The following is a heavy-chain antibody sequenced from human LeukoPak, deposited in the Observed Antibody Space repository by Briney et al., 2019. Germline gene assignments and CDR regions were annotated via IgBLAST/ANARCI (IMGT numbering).Heavy chain of an antibody. CDR1: GFTFDDYA. V-gene: IGHV3-9*01. Sequence: RGGSLRLSCAASGFTFDDYAMHWVRQAPGKGLEWVSGISWNSGSIGYADSVKGRFTISRDNAKNSLYLQMNSLRAEDTALYYCAKGPGYYDFWSGLPYYFDYWGQGTLVTVSS. J-gene: IGHJ4*02. CDR3: AKGPGYYDFWSGLPYYFDY. D-gene: IGHD3-3*01. CDR2: ISWNSGSI.